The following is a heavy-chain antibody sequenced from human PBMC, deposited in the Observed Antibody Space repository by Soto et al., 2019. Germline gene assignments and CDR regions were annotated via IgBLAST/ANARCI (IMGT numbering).Heavy chain of an antibody. V-gene: IGHV1-69*06. CDR1: GGTFSSYA. J-gene: IGHJ6*02. CDR3: ARDQTKYYYYYGMDV. CDR2: IIPIFGTA. Sequence: VKVSCKASGGTFSSYAISWVRQAPGQGLEWMGGIIPIFGTANYAQKFQGRVTITADKSTSTAYMELSSLRSEDTAVYYCARDQTKYYYYYGMDVWGQGTTVTVSS.